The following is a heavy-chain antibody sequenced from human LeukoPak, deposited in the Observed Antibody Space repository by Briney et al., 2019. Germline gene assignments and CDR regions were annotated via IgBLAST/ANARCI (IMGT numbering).Heavy chain of an antibody. CDR2: ISSSGSYT. CDR1: GFTFSDYY. D-gene: IGHD6-19*01. Sequence: PGGSLRLSCAASGFTFSDYYMSWIRQAPGKGLEWVSYISSSGSYTNYADSVKGRFTISRDNAKNSLYLQMNSLRAEDTAVYYCARPRSSGWALDYWGQGTLVTVSS. J-gene: IGHJ4*02. CDR3: ARPRSSGWALDY. V-gene: IGHV3-11*03.